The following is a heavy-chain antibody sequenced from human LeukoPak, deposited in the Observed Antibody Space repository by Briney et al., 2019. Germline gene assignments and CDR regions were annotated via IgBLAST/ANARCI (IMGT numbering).Heavy chain of an antibody. V-gene: IGHV3-33*01. D-gene: IGHD1-26*01. J-gene: IGHJ5*02. CDR3: AREREDPNWFDP. CDR2: IWYDGSNK. CDR1: GFPFSSYG. Sequence: PGGPLRLSCAASGFPFSSYGMHWVRQAPGKGLEWVAVIWYDGSNKYYADSVKGRFTISRDNSKNTLYLQMNSLRAEDTAVYYCAREREDPNWFDPWGQGTLVTVSS.